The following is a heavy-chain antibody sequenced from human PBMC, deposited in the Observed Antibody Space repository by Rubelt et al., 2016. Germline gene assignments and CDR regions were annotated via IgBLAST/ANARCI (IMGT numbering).Heavy chain of an antibody. Sequence: GHVTISADKSISTAYLQWSSLKASDTAMYYCARGPYGDFYFDFWGQGTLVTVSS. CDR3: ARGPYGDFYFDF. V-gene: IGHV5-51*01. J-gene: IGHJ4*02. D-gene: IGHD4-17*01.